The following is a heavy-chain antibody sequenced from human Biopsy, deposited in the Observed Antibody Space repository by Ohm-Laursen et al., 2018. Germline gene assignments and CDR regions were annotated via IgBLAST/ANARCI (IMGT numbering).Heavy chain of an antibody. CDR1: GGSFTGHY. D-gene: IGHD4-23*01. V-gene: IGHV4-59*11. CDR3: ARGSNEYGGLYFPH. J-gene: IGHJ1*01. Sequence: GTLSLTCAVSGGSFTGHYWTWIRQPSGKGLEWIGHISHTGYTSYKSSLKSRVTISLDTSRKHFSLRLTSLAAADTAVYYCARGSNEYGGLYFPHWGQGTLVTVSS. CDR2: ISHTGYT.